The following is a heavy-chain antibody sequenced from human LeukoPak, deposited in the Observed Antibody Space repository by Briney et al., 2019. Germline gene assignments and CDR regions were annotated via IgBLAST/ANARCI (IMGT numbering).Heavy chain of an antibody. Sequence: GGFLRLSCAASGFTFSNYVMSWVRQAPGKGLEWVSGISGSGDSTYYADSVKGRFTISRDNSKNTLYLQMNSLRVEDTAAYYCARVRAPSGWFNSDYWGQGTLVTVCS. CDR1: GFTFSNYV. CDR2: ISGSGDST. CDR3: ARVRAPSGWFNSDY. V-gene: IGHV3-23*01. J-gene: IGHJ4*02. D-gene: IGHD6-19*01.